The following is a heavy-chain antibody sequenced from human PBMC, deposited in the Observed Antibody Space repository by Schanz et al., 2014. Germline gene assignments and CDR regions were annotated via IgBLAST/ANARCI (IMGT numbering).Heavy chain of an antibody. CDR3: AKAADWPVTRFDP. J-gene: IGHJ5*02. Sequence: VQLVESGGGLVQPGGSLRLSCVASGFTFSNYWMTWVRQAPGKGLEWVAVISYDGSFKNYADSVRGRITMSRDNSKNTMYLQINNLRADDTAVYYCAKAADWPVTRFDPWGQGTLVTVSS. CDR1: GFTFSNYW. CDR2: ISYDGSFK. V-gene: IGHV3-30*18. D-gene: IGHD3-9*01.